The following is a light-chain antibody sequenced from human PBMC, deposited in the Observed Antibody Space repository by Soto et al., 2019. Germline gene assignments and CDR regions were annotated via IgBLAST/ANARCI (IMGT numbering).Light chain of an antibody. CDR2: FAT. CDR3: QQYNEWPLT. J-gene: IGKJ4*01. V-gene: IGKV3-15*01. CDR1: QTVSTN. Sequence: ERVMTQSPATLSVSPGEKANLSWRASQTVSTNLAWYQQKAGQAPRRLIYFATTRATGIPARFSGSGSGTEFTLTISTLQSEDCAGYYCQQYNEWPLTFGGWTKVETK.